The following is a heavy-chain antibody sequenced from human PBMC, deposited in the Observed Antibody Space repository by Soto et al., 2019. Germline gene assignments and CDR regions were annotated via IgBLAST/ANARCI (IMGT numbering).Heavy chain of an antibody. D-gene: IGHD2-15*01. CDR3: ARDTHSAGGWFDT. Sequence: QVQLVQSGAEVKKPGSSVKVSCKASGGTSRSLSITWVRQAPGQGLEWMGGITPLFGIPNYPQKFQGRLTITADKSTGTAYLELSSLRSEDTVVYYCARDTHSAGGWFDTWGRGTLVTVSS. J-gene: IGHJ5*02. V-gene: IGHV1-69*17. CDR2: ITPLFGIP. CDR1: GGTSRSLS.